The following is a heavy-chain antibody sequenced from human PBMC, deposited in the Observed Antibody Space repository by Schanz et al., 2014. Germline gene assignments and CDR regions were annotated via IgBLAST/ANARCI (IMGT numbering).Heavy chain of an antibody. V-gene: IGHV1-46*01. Sequence: QAQVEQSGPEVKKPGASVTVSCQASGYTFSFTSYNVHWVRQAPGQGLEWMGCINSSGGGTSYAQKIQDRLAMTRDASTSTVYMELSSLRSEDTAVYFYSGEAHHHDGLRSYSDGWGQGTLVTVTS. J-gene: IGHJ4*02. CDR1: GYTFSFTSYN. CDR2: INSSGGGT. D-gene: IGHD3-10*01. CDR3: SGEAHHHDGLRSYSDG.